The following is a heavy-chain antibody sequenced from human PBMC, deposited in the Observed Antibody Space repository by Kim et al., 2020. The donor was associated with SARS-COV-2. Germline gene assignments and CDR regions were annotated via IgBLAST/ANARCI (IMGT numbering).Heavy chain of an antibody. CDR1: GYSISSGYY. J-gene: IGHJ5*02. D-gene: IGHD3-22*01. V-gene: IGHV4-38-2*02. Sequence: SETLSLTCTVSGYSISSGYYWGWIRQPPGKGLEWIGSIYHSGSTYYNPSLKSRVTISVDTSKNQFSLKLSSVTAADTAVYYCARDLYDSSGYPRFDPWG. CDR3: ARDLYDSSGYPRFDP. CDR2: IYHSGST.